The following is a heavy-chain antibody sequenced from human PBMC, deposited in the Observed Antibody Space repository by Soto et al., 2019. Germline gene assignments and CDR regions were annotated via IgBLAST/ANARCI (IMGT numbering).Heavy chain of an antibody. D-gene: IGHD5-18*01. Sequence: NVSLPCTGSDHSISSNNNYWSWPLSPPGEGLKWIGFISYRGTTSYSPSLKSRVAISMDTSKNQFSVSLSSVTAADSAVYYCARGRGYSYGLDPWGQGTLVTVSS. CDR2: ISYRGTT. CDR3: ARGRGYSYGLDP. CDR1: DHSISSNNNY. J-gene: IGHJ5*02. V-gene: IGHV4-30-4*01.